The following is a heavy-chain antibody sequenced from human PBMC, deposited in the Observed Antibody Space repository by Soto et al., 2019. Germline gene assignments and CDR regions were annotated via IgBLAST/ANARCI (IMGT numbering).Heavy chain of an antibody. D-gene: IGHD6-13*01. CDR2: ISGSGGST. Sequence: GSLRLSCAASGFTFSSYAMSWVRQAPGKGLEWVSAISGSGGSTYYADSVKGRFTISRDNSKNTLYLQMNSLRAEDTAVYYCAKDSPIAAAGPNWFDPWGQGTLVTVSS. CDR1: GFTFSSYA. J-gene: IGHJ5*02. V-gene: IGHV3-23*01. CDR3: AKDSPIAAAGPNWFDP.